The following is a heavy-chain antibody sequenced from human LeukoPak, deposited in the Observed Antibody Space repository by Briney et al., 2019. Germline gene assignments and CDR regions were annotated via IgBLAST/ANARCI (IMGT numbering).Heavy chain of an antibody. V-gene: IGHV4-34*01. CDR3: ARGVHGYSVRD. CDR2: INQRGST. CDR1: GGAFSGYY. D-gene: IGHD5-18*01. J-gene: IGHJ4*02. Sequence: SETLSLTCAVSGGAFSGYYWSRIHQPPGKGLEWIGEINQRGSTNYNPSLKSRVTISVDTSNNHFSLNLNSVTAADTAVYYCARGVHGYSVRDWGQGTLVTVSS.